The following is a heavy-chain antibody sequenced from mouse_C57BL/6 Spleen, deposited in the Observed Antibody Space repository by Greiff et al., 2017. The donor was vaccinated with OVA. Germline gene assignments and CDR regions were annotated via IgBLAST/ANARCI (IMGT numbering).Heavy chain of an antibody. V-gene: IGHV1-42*01. D-gene: IGHD4-1*01. CDR3: AINWDVDY. CDR1: GYSFTGYY. J-gene: IGHJ2*01. CDR2: INPSTGGT. Sequence: VQLKQSGPELVKPGASVKISCKASGYSFTGYYMNWVKQSPEKSLEWIGEINPSTGGTTYNQKFKAKATLTVDKSSSTAYMQLKSLTSEDSAVYYCAINWDVDYWGQGTTLTVSS.